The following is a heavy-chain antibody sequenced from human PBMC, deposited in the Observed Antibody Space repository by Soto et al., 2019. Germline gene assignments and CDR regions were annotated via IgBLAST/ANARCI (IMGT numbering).Heavy chain of an antibody. CDR1: GGSFSGYY. CDR3: ARANVVVPAAIQYYYYGMDV. J-gene: IGHJ6*02. CDR2: INHSGST. V-gene: IGHV4-34*01. Sequence: SETLSLTCAVHGGSFSGYYWSWIRQPPGKGLEWIGEINHSGSTNYNPSLKSRVTISVDTSKNQFSLKLSSVTAADTAVYYCARANVVVPAAIQYYYYGMDVWGQGTTVTVSS. D-gene: IGHD2-2*01.